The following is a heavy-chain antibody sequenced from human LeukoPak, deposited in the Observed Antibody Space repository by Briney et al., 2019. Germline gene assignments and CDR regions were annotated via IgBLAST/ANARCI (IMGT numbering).Heavy chain of an antibody. CDR2: IYYGGST. CDR1: GGSISSYY. CDR3: ASFNPDRITLGG. D-gene: IGHD3-10*01. Sequence: KASETLSLTCTVSGGSISSYYWSWIRQPPGKGLEWIGYIYYGGSTNYNPSLKSRVTISVDTSKNQFSLKLSSVTAADTAVYYCASFNPDRITLGGWGQGTLVTVSS. J-gene: IGHJ4*02. V-gene: IGHV4-59*12.